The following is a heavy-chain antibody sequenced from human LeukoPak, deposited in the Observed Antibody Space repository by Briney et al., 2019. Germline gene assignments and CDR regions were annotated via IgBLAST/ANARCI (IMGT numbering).Heavy chain of an antibody. Sequence: PSETLSLTCTVSGVSISSSNSYWGWIRQPPGKGLEWIGYIYYSGSTNYNPSLKSRVTISVDTSKNQFSLKLSSVTAADTAVYYCARYSNYGDYYYYYMDVWGKGTTVTVSS. CDR1: GVSISSSNSY. J-gene: IGHJ6*03. D-gene: IGHD4-11*01. CDR3: ARYSNYGDYYYYYMDV. CDR2: IYYSGST. V-gene: IGHV4-61*05.